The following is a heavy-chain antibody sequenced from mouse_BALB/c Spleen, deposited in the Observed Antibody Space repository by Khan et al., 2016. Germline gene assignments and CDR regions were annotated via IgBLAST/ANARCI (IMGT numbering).Heavy chain of an antibody. CDR1: GFSLSTSGMG. J-gene: IGHJ2*01. CDR3: ARRDRYDDFDY. Sequence: QVPLKESGPGLLQPSQTLSLTCSFSGFSLSTSGMGVSWIRQPSGKGLEWLAHIYWDDDKRYNPLRQRRLTISQDTSSNQVFHKNTSVHTADTATYYGARRDRYDDFDYGGQGTTLTVSS. CDR2: IYWDDDK. V-gene: IGHV8-12*01. D-gene: IGHD2-14*01.